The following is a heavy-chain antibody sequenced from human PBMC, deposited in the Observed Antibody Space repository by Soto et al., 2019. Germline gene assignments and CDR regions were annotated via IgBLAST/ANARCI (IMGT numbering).Heavy chain of an antibody. V-gene: IGHV4-30-4*01. CDR1: GGSISFDXYH. CDR3: AREDDGGDRDYYGLDV. J-gene: IGHJ6*02. Sequence: QVQLQQSGPGLVKPSQTLSLTCTVSGGSISFDXYHWTWIRQPPGKGLEWIGYVHYSGSVLYNPSLQSRVSISVDTSKNQFSLKLSSVTAADTAVYFCAREDDGGDRDYYGLDVWGQGTTVTVSS. CDR2: VHYSGSV. D-gene: IGHD2-21*02.